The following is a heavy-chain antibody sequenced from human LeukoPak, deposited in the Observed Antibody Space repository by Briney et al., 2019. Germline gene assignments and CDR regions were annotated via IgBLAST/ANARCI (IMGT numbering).Heavy chain of an antibody. CDR3: ATQPSGDVVPIYTGYWYFDL. J-gene: IGHJ2*01. V-gene: IGHV4-34*01. CDR1: SGSFSGYY. Sequence: SETLSLTCAVYSGSFSGYYWSWIRQPPGKGLEWIGEINHSGSTNYNPSLKSRVTISQDTSKNQFSLRLSSVTAADTAVYYCATQPSGDVVPIYTGYWYFDLWGRGTLVTVSS. D-gene: IGHD5-12*01. CDR2: INHSGST.